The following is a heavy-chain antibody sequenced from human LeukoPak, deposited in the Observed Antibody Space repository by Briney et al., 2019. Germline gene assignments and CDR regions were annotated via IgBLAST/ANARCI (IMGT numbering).Heavy chain of an antibody. CDR3: AKMGYSSSSGDY. V-gene: IGHV3-30*18. J-gene: IGHJ4*02. CDR2: ISYDGSNK. CDR1: GFTFSSYG. Sequence: PGRSLRLSCAASGFTFSSYGMHGVRQAPGKGLEWVAVISYDGSNKYYADSVKGRFTISRDNSKNTLYLQMNSLRAEDTAVYYCAKMGYSSSSGDYWGQGTLVTVSS. D-gene: IGHD6-6*01.